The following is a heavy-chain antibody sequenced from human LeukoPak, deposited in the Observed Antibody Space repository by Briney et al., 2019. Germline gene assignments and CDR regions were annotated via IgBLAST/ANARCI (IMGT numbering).Heavy chain of an antibody. D-gene: IGHD3-3*01. CDR2: IYTSGST. V-gene: IGHV4-61*02. Sequence: PSQTLSLTCTVSGGSISSGSYYWSWIRQPAGKGLEWIGRIYTSGSTNYNPSLKSRVTISVDTSKDQFSLKLSSVTAADTAVYYCARGGYDFWSGYLDYWGQGTLVTVSS. CDR3: ARGGYDFWSGYLDY. J-gene: IGHJ4*02. CDR1: GGSISSGSYY.